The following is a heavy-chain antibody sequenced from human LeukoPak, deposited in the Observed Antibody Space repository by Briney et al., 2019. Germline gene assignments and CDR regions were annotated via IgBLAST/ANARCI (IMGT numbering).Heavy chain of an antibody. D-gene: IGHD3-22*01. J-gene: IGHJ3*02. CDR1: GGSISSSSYY. Sequence: SETLSLTCTVSGGSISSSSYYWGWIRQPPGKGLEWIGSIYYSGSTYYNPSLKSRVTISVDTSKNQFSLKLSSVTAADTAVYYCAGTLPYYEDAFDIWGQGTMVTVSS. V-gene: IGHV4-39*07. CDR2: IYYSGST. CDR3: AGTLPYYEDAFDI.